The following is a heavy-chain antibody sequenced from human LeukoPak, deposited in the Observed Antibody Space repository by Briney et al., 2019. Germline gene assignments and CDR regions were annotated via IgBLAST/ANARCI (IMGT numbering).Heavy chain of an antibody. CDR2: IKQDGSEK. CDR3: ARGDYSDTSGKYVDAFDV. J-gene: IGHJ3*01. D-gene: IGHD3-22*01. V-gene: IGHV3-7*04. CDR1: GFTFSTYW. Sequence: GGSLRLSCTASGFTFSTYWMSWVRQAPGKGLEWVANIKQDGSEKFYVDSVKGRFTISRDNAKNALYLQMNSLRVEETAIYYCARGDYSDTSGKYVDAFDVWGQGTLVTVSS.